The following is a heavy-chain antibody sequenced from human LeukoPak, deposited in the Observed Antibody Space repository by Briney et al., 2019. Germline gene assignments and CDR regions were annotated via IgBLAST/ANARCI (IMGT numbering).Heavy chain of an antibody. Sequence: SETLSLTCTVSGGSINSNFYFWGWVRRPPGKGLEWIGSIHYSGSTYYNPSLKGRVTISVDTSKNQFSLKLSSVTAADTAVYYCARGNYGMDVWGQGTTVTVSS. CDR2: IHYSGST. V-gene: IGHV4-39*07. CDR3: ARGNYGMDV. CDR1: GGSINSNFYF. J-gene: IGHJ6*02.